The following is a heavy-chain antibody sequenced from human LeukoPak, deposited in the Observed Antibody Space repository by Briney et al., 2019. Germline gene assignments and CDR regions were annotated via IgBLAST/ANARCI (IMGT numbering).Heavy chain of an antibody. V-gene: IGHV4-59*11. CDR1: DGSISSQY. D-gene: IGHD3-9*01. Sequence: PSETLSLTCTVSDGSISSQYWSWIRQPPGKGLEWIGYIYYSGSTNYNPSLKSRVTISVDTSKNQFSLKLSSVTAADTAVYYCARAGGVFSSYYYYYMDVWGKGTTVTISS. CDR3: ARAGGVFSSYYYYYMDV. CDR2: IYYSGST. J-gene: IGHJ6*03.